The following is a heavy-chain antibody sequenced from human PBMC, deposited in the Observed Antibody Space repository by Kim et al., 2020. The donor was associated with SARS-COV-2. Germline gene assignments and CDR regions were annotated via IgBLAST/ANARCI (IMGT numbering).Heavy chain of an antibody. Sequence: SETLSLTCTVSGGSISSGGYYWSWIRQHPGKGLEWIGYIYYSGSTYYNPSLKSRVTISVDTSKNQFSLKLSSVTAADTAVYYCARNLGLNCSGGSCLAYWGQGTLVTVSS. J-gene: IGHJ4*02. CDR2: IYYSGST. V-gene: IGHV4-31*03. D-gene: IGHD2-15*01. CDR1: GGSISSGGYY. CDR3: ARNLGLNCSGGSCLAY.